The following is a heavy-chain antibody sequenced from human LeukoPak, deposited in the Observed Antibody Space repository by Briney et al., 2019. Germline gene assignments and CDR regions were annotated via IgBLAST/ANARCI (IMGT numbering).Heavy chain of an antibody. CDR3: ARGREVVVVVAATGYYYYYMDV. D-gene: IGHD2-15*01. J-gene: IGHJ6*03. V-gene: IGHV1-2*02. CDR2: INPNSGGT. CDR1: GYTFTGYY. Sequence: ASVKVSCKASGYTFTGYYMHWVRQAPGQGLEWMGWINPNSGGTNYAQKFQGRVTMTRDTSISTVYMELSRLRSDDTAVYYCARGREVVVVVAATGYYYYYMDVWGKGTTVTVSS.